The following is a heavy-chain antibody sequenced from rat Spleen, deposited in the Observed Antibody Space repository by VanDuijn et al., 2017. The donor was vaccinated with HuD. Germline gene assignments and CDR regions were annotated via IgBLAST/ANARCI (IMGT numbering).Heavy chain of an antibody. CDR2: ISYDGSST. Sequence: EVQLAESGGGLVQPGRSLKLSCAVSGFTFSDYYMAWVRQAPTKGLEWVATISYDGSSTYYRDSVKGRFTISRDNAKSTLYLQMNSLRSEDTATYYCARPREGLDYWGQGVMVTVSS. D-gene: IGHD1-11*01. CDR1: GFTFSDYY. CDR3: ARPREGLDY. J-gene: IGHJ2*01. V-gene: IGHV5-22*01.